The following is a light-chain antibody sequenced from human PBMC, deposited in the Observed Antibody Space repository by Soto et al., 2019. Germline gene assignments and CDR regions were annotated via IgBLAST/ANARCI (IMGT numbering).Light chain of an antibody. J-gene: IGKJ1*01. V-gene: IGKV1-5*03. CDR3: LQDYNYPWT. CDR2: RAS. Sequence: IQMPQSLSTLSASVGDRVTITCRASQSISTWLAWYQQKPGKAPNLLIYRASSLQSGVPSRFSGSGSGTDFTLTISSLQPEDFATYYCLQDYNYPWTFGPGTKLEIK. CDR1: QSISTW.